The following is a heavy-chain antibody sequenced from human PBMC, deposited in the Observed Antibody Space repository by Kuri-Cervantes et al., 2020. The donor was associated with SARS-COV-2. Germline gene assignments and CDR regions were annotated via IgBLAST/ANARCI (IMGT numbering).Heavy chain of an antibody. CDR3: AKGCSSTSCYKVLYY. CDR2: ISYDGSNK. Sequence: GGSLRLSCAASGFTFSDYSMNWVRQAPGKGLEWVAVISYDGSNKYYADSVKGRFTISRDNSKNTLYLQMNSLRAEDTAVYYCAKGCSSTSCYKVLYYWGQGTLVTVSS. D-gene: IGHD2-2*02. J-gene: IGHJ4*02. CDR1: GFTFSDYS. V-gene: IGHV3-30*18.